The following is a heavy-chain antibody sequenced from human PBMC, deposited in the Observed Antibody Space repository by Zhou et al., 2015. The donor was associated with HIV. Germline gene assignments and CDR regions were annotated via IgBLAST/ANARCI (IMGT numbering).Heavy chain of an antibody. CDR3: ARDLVYYDSSGYGV. CDR2: IIPIFGTT. D-gene: IGHD3-22*01. CDR1: GGTFTTYT. J-gene: IGHJ4*02. Sequence: QVQLLQSGAEVKKPGSSVKVSCQASGGTFTTYTFNWVRQAPGQGLEWVGGIIPIFGTTNYAQKFQGRVTITADEYTSTAYMEMSSLRSEDTAVYYCARDLVYYDSSGYGVWGQGTLVTVSS. V-gene: IGHV1-69*01.